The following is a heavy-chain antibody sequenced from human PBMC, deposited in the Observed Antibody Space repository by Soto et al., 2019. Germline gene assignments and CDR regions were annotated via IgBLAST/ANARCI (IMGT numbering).Heavy chain of an antibody. J-gene: IGHJ4*02. CDR1: GXTFSSYS. Sequence: GSLRLSCAASGXTFSSYSMSWVRQAPGKGLELVSAISGSGGSTYYADSVKGLFTISRDNSKNTLYLQMNSLRAEYTAVYYCAPRWGGGYWGQGTLGTVS. V-gene: IGHV3-23*01. CDR2: ISGSGGST. CDR3: APRWGGGY. D-gene: IGHD3-16*01.